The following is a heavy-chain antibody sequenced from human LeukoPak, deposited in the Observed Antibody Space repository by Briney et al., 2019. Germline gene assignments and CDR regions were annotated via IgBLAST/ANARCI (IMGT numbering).Heavy chain of an antibody. Sequence: ASVKVSCKASGYTFTSYGISWVRQAPGQGLEWMGWISAYNGNTNYAQKLQGRVTMTTDTSTSTAYMELRSLRSDDTAVYYCARESKGTYYDILTGYSIHYMDVWDKGTTVTVSS. CDR3: ARESKGTYYDILTGYSIHYMDV. V-gene: IGHV1-18*01. CDR1: GYTFTSYG. D-gene: IGHD3-9*01. J-gene: IGHJ6*03. CDR2: ISAYNGNT.